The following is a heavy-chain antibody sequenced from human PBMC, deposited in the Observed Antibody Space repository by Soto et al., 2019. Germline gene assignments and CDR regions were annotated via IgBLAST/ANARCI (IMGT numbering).Heavy chain of an antibody. V-gene: IGHV4-34*01. CDR3: AKVLTRDYYYYYYLDV. CDR1: GGSFSGYY. CDR2: INHSGST. J-gene: IGHJ6*03. Sequence: PSETLSLTCAVYGGSFSGYYWSWIRQPPGKGLEWIGEINHSGSTNYNPSLKSRVTISVDTSKNQFSLKLSSVTAADTAVYYCAKVLTRDYYYYYYLDVWGKGTTVTVSS.